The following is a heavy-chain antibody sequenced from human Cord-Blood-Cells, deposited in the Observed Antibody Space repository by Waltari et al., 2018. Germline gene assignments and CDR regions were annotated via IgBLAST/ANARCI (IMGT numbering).Heavy chain of an antibody. V-gene: IGHV4-34*01. CDR3: ARHVGGTGRFLEWLLNKNLNWFDP. CDR2: INHSGST. D-gene: IGHD3-3*01. Sequence: QVQLQQWGAGLLKPSETLSLTCAVYGGSFSGYYWSWIRQPPGKGLEWIGEINHSGSTNHNPSLKGRVTISVDTSKNQFSLKLSSVTAADTAVYYCARHVGGTGRFLEWLLNKNLNWFDPWGQGTLVTVSS. J-gene: IGHJ5*02. CDR1: GGSFSGYY.